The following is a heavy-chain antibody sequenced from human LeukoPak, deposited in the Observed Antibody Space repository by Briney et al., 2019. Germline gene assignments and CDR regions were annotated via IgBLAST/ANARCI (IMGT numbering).Heavy chain of an antibody. CDR3: ARGGYSSGVFDY. CDR2: IYYSGST. CDR1: GGSINSYY. J-gene: IGHJ4*02. V-gene: IGHV4-59*01. D-gene: IGHD6-19*01. Sequence: PSETLSLTCTVSGGSINSYYWSWIRQPPGKGLEWIGYIYYSGSTNYNPSLKSRVTISVDTSKNQFSLKLSSVTAADTAVYYCARGGYSSGVFDYWGQGTLVTVSS.